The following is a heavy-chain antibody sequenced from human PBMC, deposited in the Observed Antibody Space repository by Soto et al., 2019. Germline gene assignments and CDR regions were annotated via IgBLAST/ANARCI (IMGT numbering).Heavy chain of an antibody. Sequence: SETLSLTCTVSVGSSSSYYWSWIRQPPGKGLEWIGYIYYIGSTNYNPSLKSRVTISVDTSKNQFSLKLSSVTAADTAVYYCARDISPGIAAASWSGEDFGMDVWGQGTTVTVSS. J-gene: IGHJ6*02. V-gene: IGHV4-59*01. CDR1: VGSSSSYY. CDR2: IYYIGST. D-gene: IGHD6-13*01. CDR3: ARDISPGIAAASWSGEDFGMDV.